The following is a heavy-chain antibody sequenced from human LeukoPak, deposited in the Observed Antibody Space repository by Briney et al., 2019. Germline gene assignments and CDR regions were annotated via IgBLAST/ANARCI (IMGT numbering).Heavy chain of an antibody. J-gene: IGHJ1*01. CDR3: ARHESQGNGWYQYFQH. D-gene: IGHD6-19*01. V-gene: IGHV4-59*05. Sequence: SETLSLTCTVSGGSISSYYWSWIRQPPGKGLEWIGSIYYSGSTYYNPSLKSRVTISLDTSKNQFSLKLSSVTAADTAVYYCARHESQGNGWYQYFQHWGQGTLVTVSS. CDR1: GGSISSYY. CDR2: IYYSGST.